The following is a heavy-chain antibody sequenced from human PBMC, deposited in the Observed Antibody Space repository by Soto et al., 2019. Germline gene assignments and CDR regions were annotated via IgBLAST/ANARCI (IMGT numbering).Heavy chain of an antibody. CDR2: IYPADSDT. D-gene: IGHD6-13*01. J-gene: IGHJ4*02. CDR1: GYIFATSW. CDR3: ARLYSSIPGG. V-gene: IGHV5-51*01. Sequence: GESLKISCQGSGYIFATSWLAWLRQLPGKGLEWMGIIYPADSDTRYSPSFQGQVTISADKSITTAYLQWSSLKASDTAMYYCARLYSSIPGGWGQGSLVTVSS.